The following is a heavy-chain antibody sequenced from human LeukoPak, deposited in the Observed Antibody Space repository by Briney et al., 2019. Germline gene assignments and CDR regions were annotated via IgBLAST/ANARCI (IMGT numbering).Heavy chain of an antibody. CDR1: GGSISSYY. J-gene: IGHJ1*01. CDR3: ARRGTLGIAKH. Sequence: MSSETLSLTCTVSGGSISSYYWSWIRQPPGKGLEWIGSIYHSGSTYYNPSLKSRVTISVDTSKNQFSLKLSSVTAADTAVYYCARRGTLGIAKHWGQGTLVTVSS. V-gene: IGHV4-59*04. CDR2: IYHSGST. D-gene: IGHD6-13*01.